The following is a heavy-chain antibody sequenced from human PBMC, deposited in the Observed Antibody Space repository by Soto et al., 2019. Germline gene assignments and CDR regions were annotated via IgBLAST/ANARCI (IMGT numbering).Heavy chain of an antibody. CDR1: GGSISSYY. CDR2: LYYSGST. D-gene: IGHD6-19*01. Sequence: SETLSLTCTVSGGSISSYYWSWIRQPPGKGLEWIGYLYYSGSTNYNPSLKSRVTISIDTSKNQFSLKLSSVTAADSAVFYCASTSNLGYSSGWYNYYYYGMDVWGQGTTVTVSS. V-gene: IGHV4-59*01. CDR3: ASTSNLGYSSGWYNYYYYGMDV. J-gene: IGHJ6*02.